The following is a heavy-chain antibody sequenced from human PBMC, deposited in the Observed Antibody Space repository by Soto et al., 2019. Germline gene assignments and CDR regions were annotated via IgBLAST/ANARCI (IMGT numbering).Heavy chain of an antibody. CDR1: GGSFSGYY. J-gene: IGHJ6*03. V-gene: IGHV4-34*01. CDR2: INHSGST. D-gene: IGHD6-13*01. CDR3: ARGAKSYSSSWPTYYYYYMDV. Sequence: SETLSLTCAVYGGSFSGYYWSWIRQPPGKGLEWIGEINHSGSTNYNPSLKSRVTISVDTSKNQFSLKLSSVTAADTAVYYCARGAKSYSSSWPTYYYYYMDVWGKGTTVTVSS.